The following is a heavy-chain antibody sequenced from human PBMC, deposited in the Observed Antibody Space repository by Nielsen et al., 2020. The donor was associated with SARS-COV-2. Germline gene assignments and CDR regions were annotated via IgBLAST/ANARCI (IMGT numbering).Heavy chain of an antibody. D-gene: IGHD3-22*01. CDR2: IIPIFGTA. V-gene: IGHV1-69*13. CDR1: GGTFSSYA. CDR3: ARVSRYYDSSGYYSDY. Sequence: SVKVSCKASGGTFSSYAISWVRQAPGQGLEWMGGIIPIFGTANYAQKFQGRVTITADESTSTAYMELSSLRSEDTAVYYCARVSRYYDSSGYYSDYLGQGTLVTVSS. J-gene: IGHJ4*02.